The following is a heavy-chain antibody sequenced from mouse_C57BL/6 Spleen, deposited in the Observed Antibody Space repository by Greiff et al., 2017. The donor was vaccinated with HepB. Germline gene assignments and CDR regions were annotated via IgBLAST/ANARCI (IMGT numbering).Heavy chain of an antibody. Sequence: LVESGAELARPGASVKLSCKASGYTFTSYGISWVKQRTGQGLEWIGEIYPRSGNTYYNEKFKGKATLTADKSSSTAYMELRSLTSEDSAVYFCARGGNPSYFDVWGTGTTVTVSS. CDR2: IYPRSGNT. V-gene: IGHV1-81*01. CDR1: GYTFTSYG. CDR3: ARGGNPSYFDV. J-gene: IGHJ1*03. D-gene: IGHD2-1*01.